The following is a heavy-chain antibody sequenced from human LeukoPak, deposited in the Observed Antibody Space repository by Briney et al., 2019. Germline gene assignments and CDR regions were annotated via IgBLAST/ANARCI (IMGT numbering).Heavy chain of an antibody. CDR2: ISYDGSNK. V-gene: IGHV3-30*04. D-gene: IGHD3-3*01. CDR3: ASEIIFGSFDY. CDR1: GFTFSSYA. J-gene: IGHJ4*02. Sequence: PGRSLRLSCAASGFTFSSYAMHWVRRAPGKGLEWVAVISYDGSNKYYADSVKGRFTISRDNSKNTLYLQMNSLRAEDTAVYYCASEIIFGSFDYWGQGTLVTVSS.